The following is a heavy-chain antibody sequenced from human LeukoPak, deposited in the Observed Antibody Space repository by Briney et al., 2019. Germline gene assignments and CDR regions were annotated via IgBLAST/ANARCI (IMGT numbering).Heavy chain of an antibody. V-gene: IGHV5-51*01. J-gene: IGHJ4*02. CDR2: SYPGDSDT. D-gene: IGHD2-15*01. CDR1: GYSFTSYW. Sequence: GESLKISCKGSGYSFTSYWIGWVRQMPGKGLEWMGISYPGDSDTRYSPSFQGQVTISADKSISTAYLQWSSLKASDTAMYYCARLPIDVVAATRYFDYWGQGTLVTVSS. CDR3: ARLPIDVVAATRYFDY.